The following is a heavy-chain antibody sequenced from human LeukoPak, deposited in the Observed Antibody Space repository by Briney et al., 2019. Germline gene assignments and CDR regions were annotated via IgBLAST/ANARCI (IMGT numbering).Heavy chain of an antibody. V-gene: IGHV3-7*03. CDR3: ARRAGYYDSSGYHLGNYFDY. CDR1: GFTFSSYW. Sequence: PGGSLRLSCAASGFTFSSYWMSWVRQAPGKGLEWVANIKQDGSEKYYVDSVKGRFTISRDNAKKSLYLQMNSLRAEDTAVYCCARRAGYYDSSGYHLGNYFDYWGQGTLVTVSS. CDR2: IKQDGSEK. D-gene: IGHD3-22*01. J-gene: IGHJ4*02.